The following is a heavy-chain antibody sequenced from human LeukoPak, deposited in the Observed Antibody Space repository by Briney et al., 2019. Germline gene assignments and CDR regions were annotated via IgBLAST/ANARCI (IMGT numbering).Heavy chain of an antibody. CDR1: GYTFTSYG. J-gene: IGHJ4*02. V-gene: IGHV1-18*01. Sequence: GASVKVSCKTSGYTFTSYGISWVRQAPGQGLEWMGWISAYNGNTNYAQKLQGRFTITTDTSTRTAYMELRSLRSDDTAVYYCARDGYDFWSGYYTFDYWGQGTLVTVSS. CDR3: ARDGYDFWSGYYTFDY. D-gene: IGHD3-3*01. CDR2: ISAYNGNT.